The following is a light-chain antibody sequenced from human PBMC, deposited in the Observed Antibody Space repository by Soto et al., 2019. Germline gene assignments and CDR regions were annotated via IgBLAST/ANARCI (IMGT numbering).Light chain of an antibody. V-gene: IGKV1-33*01. J-gene: IGKJ2*01. Sequence: DIQMTQSPSSLSASVGDRVTITCQASQDISNYLNWYQQKPGKAPKLLIYDASNLETGVPSRFSGSGSGTDFTFTISSLQPEDIATYYCQQYDNLLSLNTFGQGTKLEIK. CDR2: DAS. CDR3: QQYDNLLSLNT. CDR1: QDISNY.